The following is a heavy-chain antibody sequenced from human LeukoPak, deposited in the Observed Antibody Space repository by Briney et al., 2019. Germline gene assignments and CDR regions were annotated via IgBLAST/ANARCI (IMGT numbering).Heavy chain of an antibody. CDR2: ILYDGSRQ. J-gene: IGHJ6*02. CDR3: VKGSGTNDYGMDA. V-gene: IGHV3-30*18. CDR1: GSTFNTCG. Sequence: GRSLRLSCAASGSTFNTCGMPWVRHAPGKGLEWVAVILYDGSRQYYTDSVKGRFTISRDNSQNTLFLQMSSLRAEDTAVYYCVKGSGTNDYGMDAWGQGTTVTVS. D-gene: IGHD3-10*01.